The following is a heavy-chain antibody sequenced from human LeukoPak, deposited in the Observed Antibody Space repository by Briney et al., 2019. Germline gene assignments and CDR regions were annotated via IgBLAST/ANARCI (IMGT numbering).Heavy chain of an antibody. CDR3: ARQPIAAAGTNP. J-gene: IGHJ5*02. Sequence: ASVKVSCKASGYTFTSYAMHWVRQAPGQRLEWMGWINAGSGNTKYSQKFQGKVTMTRNTSISTAYMELSSLRSEDTAVYYCARQPIAAAGTNPWGQGTLVTVSS. CDR1: GYTFTSYA. D-gene: IGHD6-13*01. CDR2: INAGSGNT. V-gene: IGHV1-3*01.